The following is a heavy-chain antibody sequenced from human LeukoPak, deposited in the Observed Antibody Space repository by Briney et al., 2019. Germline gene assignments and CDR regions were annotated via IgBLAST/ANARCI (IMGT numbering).Heavy chain of an antibody. CDR2: IIPIFGTA. Sequence: ASVKVSFKASGGTFSSYAISWVRQAPGQGLEWMGGIIPIFGTANYAQKFQGRVTITADESTSTAYMELSSLRSEDTAVYYCARDPDTVGYSSWFDPWGQGTLVTVSS. V-gene: IGHV1-69*13. J-gene: IGHJ5*02. CDR1: GGTFSSYA. D-gene: IGHD5-18*01. CDR3: ARDPDTVGYSSWFDP.